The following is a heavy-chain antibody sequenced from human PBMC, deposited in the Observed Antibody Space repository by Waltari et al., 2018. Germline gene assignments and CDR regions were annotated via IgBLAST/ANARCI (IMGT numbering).Heavy chain of an antibody. D-gene: IGHD3-22*01. CDR2: IDWDDDK. J-gene: IGHJ3*02. CDR1: GFPLSTRGTC. CDR3: ARRARGYDSSAYWIDAFDI. Sequence: QVTLSESGPALVKPTQTLTLTCTFSGFPLSTRGTCVHWIRQPPGKALEWLARIDWDDDKDYSTSLKTRLTISKDTSKNQVVLTMTNMDTVDTATYYCARRARGYDSSAYWIDAFDIWGQGTMVTVSS. V-gene: IGHV2-70*15.